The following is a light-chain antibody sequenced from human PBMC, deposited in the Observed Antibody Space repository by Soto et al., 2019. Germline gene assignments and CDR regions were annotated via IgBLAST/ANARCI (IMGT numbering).Light chain of an antibody. V-gene: IGLV3-9*01. CDR3: HVWDSNNVV. CDR1: NSGKKN. CDR2: RDS. Sequence: SYELTQPLSVSVVLGQTARITCGGNNSGKKNVHWYQQKPGQAPVMVIYRDSSRPSGIPERFSGSKSGDTATLTISSAQAVDEADYYCHVWDSNNVVFGGGTKLTVL. J-gene: IGLJ2*01.